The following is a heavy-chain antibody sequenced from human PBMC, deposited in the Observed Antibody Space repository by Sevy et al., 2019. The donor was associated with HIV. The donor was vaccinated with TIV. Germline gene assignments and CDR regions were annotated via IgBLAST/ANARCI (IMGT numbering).Heavy chain of an antibody. V-gene: IGHV1-69*13. Sequence: ASVKVSCKASGGTFSSSAISWVRQAPGQGLEWMGEIFPIFGTAKYAQKFQGRVTISADESTSTAYMELSSLRSEDTAVYFWASGLVVSVDFWGQGTLVTVSS. D-gene: IGHD3-22*01. CDR1: GGTFSSSA. CDR3: ASGLVVSVDF. J-gene: IGHJ4*02. CDR2: IFPIFGTA.